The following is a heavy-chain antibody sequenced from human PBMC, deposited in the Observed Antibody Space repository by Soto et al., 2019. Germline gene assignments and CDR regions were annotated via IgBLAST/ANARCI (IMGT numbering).Heavy chain of an antibody. J-gene: IGHJ6*02. CDR2: IYHSGST. Sequence: SETLSLTCAVSGGSISSINWLSWVRPPPGKGLEWIGEIYHSGSTNYNPSLKSRVTISVDKSKNQFSLKLSSVTAADTAVYYCARVYYDFWSGPYGMDVWGQGTTVTVSS. V-gene: IGHV4-4*02. CDR1: GGSISSINW. D-gene: IGHD3-3*01. CDR3: ARVYYDFWSGPYGMDV.